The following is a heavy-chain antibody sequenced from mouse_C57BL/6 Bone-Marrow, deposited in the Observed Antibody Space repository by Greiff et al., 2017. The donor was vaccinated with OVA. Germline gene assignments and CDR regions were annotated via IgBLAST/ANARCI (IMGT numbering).Heavy chain of an antibody. CDR1: GYTFTSYD. Sequence: QVQLKESGPELVKPGASVKLSCKASGYTFTSYDINWVKQRPGQGLEWIGWIYPRDGSTKYNEKFKGKATLTVDPSSSTAYMELHSLTSEDSAVYFCAREVGMVTTGFAYWGQGTLVTVSA. D-gene: IGHD2-2*01. CDR2: IYPRDGST. J-gene: IGHJ3*01. V-gene: IGHV1-85*01. CDR3: AREVGMVTTGFAY.